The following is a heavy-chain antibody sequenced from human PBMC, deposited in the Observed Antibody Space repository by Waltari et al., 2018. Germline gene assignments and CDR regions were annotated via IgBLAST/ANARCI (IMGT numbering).Heavy chain of an antibody. V-gene: IGHV1-2*02. Sequence: QVQLVQSGAEVKKPGASVKVSCKAFGYTFTGYYMHWVRQAPGQGLEWRGWINPNSGGTNYAQEFQGRVTMTRDTSISTAYMELSRLRSDDTAVYYCARDPDEVYQPLFDYWGQGTLVTVSS. CDR1: GYTFTGYY. CDR2: INPNSGGT. J-gene: IGHJ4*02. D-gene: IGHD6-13*01. CDR3: ARDPDEVYQPLFDY.